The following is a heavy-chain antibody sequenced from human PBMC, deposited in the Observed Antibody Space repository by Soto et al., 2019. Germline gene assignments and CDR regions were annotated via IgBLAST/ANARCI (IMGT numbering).Heavy chain of an antibody. V-gene: IGHV3-23*01. Sequence: EVQLLESGGGSVQPGGSLRLSCAASGFTFSSYGMTFSSYAMSWVRQAPGKGLEWVSTISGSGDSTYYADSVKGRFTISRDNSKNTLFLQMNSLRAGDTALYYCAKFRGYYQGSGSRTYYFYGMDVWGQGTTVTVSS. CDR2: ISGSGDST. CDR1: GFTFSSYGMTFSSYA. J-gene: IGHJ6*02. D-gene: IGHD3-10*01. CDR3: AKFRGYYQGSGSRTYYFYGMDV.